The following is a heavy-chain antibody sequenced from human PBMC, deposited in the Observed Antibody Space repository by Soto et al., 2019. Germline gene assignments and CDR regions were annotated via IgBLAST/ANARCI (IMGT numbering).Heavy chain of an antibody. CDR3: ARDVGRAGYDY. Sequence: VQLVESGGGVVQPGRSLRLSCAASGFTFSSYGMHWVRQAPGKGLEWVAVIWYDGSNKYYADSVKGRFTISRDNSKNTLYLQMNSLRAEDTAVYYCARDVGRAGYDYWGQGTLVTVSS. V-gene: IGHV3-33*01. D-gene: IGHD3-9*01. CDR2: IWYDGSNK. J-gene: IGHJ4*02. CDR1: GFTFSSYG.